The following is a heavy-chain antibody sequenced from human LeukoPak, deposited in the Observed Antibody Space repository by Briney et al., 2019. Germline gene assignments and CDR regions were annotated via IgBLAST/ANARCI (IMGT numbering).Heavy chain of an antibody. CDR1: GGSITGYY. CDR2: IFSSGST. Sequence: SETLSLTCTVSGGSITGYYWSWIRQPPGKGPEWVSYIFSSGSTNYNPSLKSRVTISLDTSKSQFSLKLISVTASDTAVYYCARLTKFLTTYYPTPWGQGTLVTVSS. V-gene: IGHV4-59*08. D-gene: IGHD2/OR15-2a*01. J-gene: IGHJ5*02. CDR3: ARLTKFLTTYYPTP.